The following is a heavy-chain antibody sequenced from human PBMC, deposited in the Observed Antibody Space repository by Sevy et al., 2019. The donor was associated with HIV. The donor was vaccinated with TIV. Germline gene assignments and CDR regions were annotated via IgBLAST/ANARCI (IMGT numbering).Heavy chain of an antibody. CDR2: IRRNSYEPYGGTT. D-gene: IGHD5-18*01. J-gene: IGHJ4*02. CDR1: GFTFGDYA. CDR3: SRALAKVDTPEYYFDY. Sequence: GGSLRLSCTSSGFTFGDYAMSWFRQAPGKGLEWVAFIRRNSYEPYGGTTEYAASVKGRFTISRDDSKSIAYLQMNSLQTEDKAVYYCSRALAKVDTPEYYFDYWGQGILVTVSS. V-gene: IGHV3-49*03.